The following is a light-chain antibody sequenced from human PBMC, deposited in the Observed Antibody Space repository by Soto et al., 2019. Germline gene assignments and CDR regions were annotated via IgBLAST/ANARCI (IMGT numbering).Light chain of an antibody. CDR2: DAS. V-gene: IGKV1-39*01. CDR1: QTISTY. Sequence: DIQMTQSPSSLSASVGDRVTITCRASQTISTYLNWYQQKPGKAPRLLIYDASSLLSGVPSRFSGSGSGTDFTLTIASLQPEDFSTYYRQQSDSTPYTFGQGTKVKI. CDR3: QQSDSTPYT. J-gene: IGKJ2*01.